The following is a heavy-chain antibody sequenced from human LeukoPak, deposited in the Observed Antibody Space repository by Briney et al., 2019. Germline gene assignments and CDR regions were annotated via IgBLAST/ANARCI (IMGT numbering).Heavy chain of an antibody. V-gene: IGHV4-59*08. CDR3: ARGYWFYFDY. CDR2: IYYSGST. J-gene: IGHJ4*02. Sequence: SETLSLTCTVSGGSISSYYWSWIRQPPGKGLEWIGYIYYSGSTNYNPSLKSRVTISADSSKNQFSLRLSSVTAADTAVYYCARGYWFYFDYWGQGTLVTVSS. D-gene: IGHD2-8*02. CDR1: GGSISSYY.